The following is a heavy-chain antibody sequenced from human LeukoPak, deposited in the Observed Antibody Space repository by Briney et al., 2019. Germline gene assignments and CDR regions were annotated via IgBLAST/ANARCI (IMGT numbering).Heavy chain of an antibody. CDR3: AREAGQVVPAANHLFDP. CDR1: GFTFSSYG. Sequence: PGGSLRLSCAASGFTFSSYGMHWVRQAPGKGLEWVANIKQDGSEKYYVDSVKGRFTISRDNAKNSLYLQMNSLRAEDTAVYYCAREAGQVVPAANHLFDPWGQGTLVTVSS. D-gene: IGHD2-2*01. CDR2: IKQDGSEK. V-gene: IGHV3-7*01. J-gene: IGHJ5*02.